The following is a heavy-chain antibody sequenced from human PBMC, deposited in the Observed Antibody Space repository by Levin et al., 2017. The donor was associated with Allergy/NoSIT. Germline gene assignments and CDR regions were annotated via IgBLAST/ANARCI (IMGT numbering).Heavy chain of an antibody. D-gene: IGHD6-13*01. J-gene: IGHJ5*02. V-gene: IGHV4-31*03. CDR2: IYYSGST. CDR1: GGSISSGGYY. CDR3: ARRPSSSSSWYGGGWFDP. Sequence: KPSETLSLTCTVSGGSISSGGYYWSWIRQHPGKGLEWIGYIYYSGSTYYNPSLKSRVTISVDTSKNQFSLKLSSVTAADTAVYYCARRPSSSSSWYGGGWFDPWGQGTLVTVSS.